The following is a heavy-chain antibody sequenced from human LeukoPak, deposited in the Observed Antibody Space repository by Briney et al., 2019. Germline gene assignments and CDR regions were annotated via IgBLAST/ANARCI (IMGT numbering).Heavy chain of an antibody. CDR2: LYPADSRT. Sequence: GDSLQISCKASGYSFTSYWIGWVRQMPGKGLEWMGVLYPADSRTTYSPSFQGQVTITADKSIGTAYLQWSSLKASDTAMYYCTRQGRYWGQGTLVTVSS. CDR1: GYSFTSYW. V-gene: IGHV5-51*01. CDR3: TRQGRY. J-gene: IGHJ4*02.